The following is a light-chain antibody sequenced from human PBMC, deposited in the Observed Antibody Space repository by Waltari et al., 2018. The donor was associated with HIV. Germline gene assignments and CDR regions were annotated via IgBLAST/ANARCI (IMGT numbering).Light chain of an antibody. CDR3: YSAADNIGV. V-gene: IGLV3-27*01. CDR2: KDS. Sequence: SYELTQPSSVSVSPGQTARITCTGDVVAKKYARWFQQKPGQAPVLVIYKDSGRPSGIPERFAGSSSGTTVTLTISGAQVEDEADYYCYSAADNIGVFGGGTKLTVL. J-gene: IGLJ3*02. CDR1: VVAKKY.